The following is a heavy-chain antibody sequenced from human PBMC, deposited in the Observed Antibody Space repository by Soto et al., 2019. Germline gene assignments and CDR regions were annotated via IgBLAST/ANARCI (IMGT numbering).Heavy chain of an antibody. Sequence: PSETLSLTCAVSGGSISSGGYSWSWIRQPPGKGLEWIGYIYHSGSTYYNPSLKSRVTISVDRSKNQFSLKLSSVTAADTAVYYCARAVAVPAADWFDPWGQGTLVTVSS. CDR2: IYHSGST. V-gene: IGHV4-30-2*01. D-gene: IGHD2-2*01. CDR3: ARAVAVPAADWFDP. J-gene: IGHJ5*02. CDR1: GGSISSGGYS.